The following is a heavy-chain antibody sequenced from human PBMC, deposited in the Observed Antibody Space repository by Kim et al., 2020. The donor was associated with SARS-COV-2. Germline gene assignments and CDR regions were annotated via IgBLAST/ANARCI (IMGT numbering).Heavy chain of an antibody. V-gene: IGHV5-51*01. CDR2: IYPGDSDT. D-gene: IGHD5-12*01. CDR1: GYSFTSYC. CDR3: ARHSSPNSGYDRADY. J-gene: IGHJ4*02. Sequence: GESLKISCKGSGYSFTSYCIGWVRQMPGKGLEWMGIIYPGDSDTRYSPSFQGQVTISADKSISTAYLQWSSLKSSDTAMYYCARHSSPNSGYDRADYWGEGTLVTVSS.